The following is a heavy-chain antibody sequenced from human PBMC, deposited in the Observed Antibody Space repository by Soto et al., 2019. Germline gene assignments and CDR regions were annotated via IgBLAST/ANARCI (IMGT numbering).Heavy chain of an antibody. CDR1: GFTLSSYS. D-gene: IGHD4-17*01. CDR3: ARDRHGDYSHDY. J-gene: IGHJ4*02. CDR2: ISSSSSYI. V-gene: IGHV3-21*06. Sequence: EVPLVESGGGLVKPGGSLRLSCAASGFTLSSYSMNWVRQAPGKGLEWVSSISSSSSYIYYVDSVKGRFTISRDNAKNSRYLDMNSLRGGETAVYYCARDRHGDYSHDYWGQGTLVTVSS.